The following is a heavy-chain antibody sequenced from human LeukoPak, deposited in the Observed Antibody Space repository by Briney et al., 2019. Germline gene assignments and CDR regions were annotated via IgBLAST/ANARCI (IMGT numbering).Heavy chain of an antibody. D-gene: IGHD3-16*01. CDR2: ISAYNGNT. CDR3: ARAMGPHYGMDV. V-gene: IGHV1-18*01. Sequence: ASVKVSCKASGYTFTSYGISWVRQAPGQGLEWMGWISAYNGNTNYAQKLQGRVTMTTDTSTSTAYMELRSLGSDDTAVCYCARAMGPHYGMDVWGQGTTVTVSS. J-gene: IGHJ6*02. CDR1: GYTFTSYG.